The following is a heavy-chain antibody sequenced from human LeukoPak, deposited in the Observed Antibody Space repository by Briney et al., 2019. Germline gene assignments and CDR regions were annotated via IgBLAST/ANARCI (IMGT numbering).Heavy chain of an antibody. D-gene: IGHD2-2*01. Sequence: GASVKVSCKASGGTFSSYAISWVRQAPGQGPEWMGGIIPIFGTANYAQKFQGRVTITADESTSTAYMELSSLRSEDTAVYYCAREDCSSTSCYGGFDPWGQGTLVTVSS. J-gene: IGHJ5*02. CDR1: GGTFSSYA. V-gene: IGHV1-69*13. CDR2: IIPIFGTA. CDR3: AREDCSSTSCYGGFDP.